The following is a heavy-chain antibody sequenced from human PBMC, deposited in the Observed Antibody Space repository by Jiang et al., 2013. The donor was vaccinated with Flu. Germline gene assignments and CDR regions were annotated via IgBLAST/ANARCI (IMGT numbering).Heavy chain of an antibody. CDR2: IYWDDDK. V-gene: IGHV2-5*02. D-gene: IGHD2-2*02. Sequence: PPGKALEWLALIYWDDDKRYSPSLKSRLTITKDTSKNQVVLTMTNMDPVDTATYYCAHSGRMGRYCSSTSCYNYYYYGMDVWGQGTTVTVSS. J-gene: IGHJ6*02. CDR3: AHSGRMGRYCSSTSCYNYYYYGMDV.